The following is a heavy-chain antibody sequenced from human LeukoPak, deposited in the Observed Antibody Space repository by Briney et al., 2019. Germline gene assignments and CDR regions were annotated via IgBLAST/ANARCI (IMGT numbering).Heavy chain of an antibody. CDR1: GFTFSSYA. CDR2: ISYDGSNK. Sequence: GGSLRLSCAASGFTFSSYAMHWVRQAPGKGLEWVAVISYDGSNKYYADTVKGRFTISRDNAENSLYLQMNSLRAEDTAVYYCVSSLIAFGGVWGQGTLVTVSS. J-gene: IGHJ4*02. D-gene: IGHD3-16*01. CDR3: VSSLIAFGGV. V-gene: IGHV3-30-3*01.